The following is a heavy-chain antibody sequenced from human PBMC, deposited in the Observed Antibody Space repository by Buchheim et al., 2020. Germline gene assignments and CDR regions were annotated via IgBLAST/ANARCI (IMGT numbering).Heavy chain of an antibody. CDR3: ARDWADVLRFLDWPPLPDHDALDI. V-gene: IGHV3-74*01. Sequence: EVQLVESGGGLVQPGGSLRLSCAASGFIFSNYWMHWVRQAPGKGLVWVSRINSDGSRTSYADSVQGRFTISRDNAKNTLYLQMNSLRAEDTGVYYCARDWADVLRFLDWPPLPDHDALDIWGQGT. CDR1: GFIFSNYW. J-gene: IGHJ3*02. CDR2: INSDGSRT. D-gene: IGHD3-3*01.